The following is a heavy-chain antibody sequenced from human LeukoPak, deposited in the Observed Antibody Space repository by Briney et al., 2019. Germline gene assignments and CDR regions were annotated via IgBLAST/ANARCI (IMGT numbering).Heavy chain of an antibody. D-gene: IGHD3-10*01. CDR3: ARVITMVRGVIPSPDAFDI. Sequence: PSETLSLTCTVSGGSISSYYWSWIRQPPGKGLEWIGYIYYSGSTNYNPSLKSRVTISVDKSKNQFSLKLSSVTAADTAVYYCARVITMVRGVIPSPDAFDIWGQGTMVTVSS. CDR1: GGSISSYY. V-gene: IGHV4-59*12. J-gene: IGHJ3*02. CDR2: IYYSGST.